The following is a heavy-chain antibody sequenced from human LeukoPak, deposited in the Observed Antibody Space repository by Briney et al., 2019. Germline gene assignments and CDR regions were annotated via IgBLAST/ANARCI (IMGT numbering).Heavy chain of an antibody. J-gene: IGHJ6*03. CDR1: GFTFSSYA. CDR2: ISGSGGST. V-gene: IGHV3-23*01. Sequence: GGSLRLSCAASGFTFSSYAMSWVRQAPGKGLEWVSAISGSGGSTYYADSVKGRFTISRDNSKNTLYLQMNSLRAEDTAVYYCASRYSSVRDPRSYYYYYYYMDVWGKGTTVTVSS. D-gene: IGHD6-19*01. CDR3: ASRYSSVRDPRSYYYYYYYMDV.